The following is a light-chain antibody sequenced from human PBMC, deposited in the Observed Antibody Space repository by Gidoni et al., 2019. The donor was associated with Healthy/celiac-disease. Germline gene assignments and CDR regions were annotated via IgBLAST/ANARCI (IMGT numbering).Light chain of an antibody. CDR1: QDISNY. CDR2: DAS. J-gene: IGKJ3*01. Sequence: DIQMNQSPSSLSASVGDRVTITCQASQDISNYLNWYQQKPGKAPKLLIYDASNLETGVPSRFSGSGSGTDFTFTIRSLQPEDIATYYCQQYDNLPFTFGPGTKVDIK. CDR3: QQYDNLPFT. V-gene: IGKV1-33*01.